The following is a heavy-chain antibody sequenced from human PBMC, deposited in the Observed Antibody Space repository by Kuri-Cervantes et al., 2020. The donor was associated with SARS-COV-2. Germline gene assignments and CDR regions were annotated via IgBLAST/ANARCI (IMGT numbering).Heavy chain of an antibody. D-gene: IGHD3-10*01. V-gene: IGHV3-13*01. CDR1: GFTLSACD. CDR3: VREAPGSASGITSFDL. J-gene: IGHJ2*01. Sequence: GESLKISCAASGFTLSACDMHWVRQVTGKGLEWVSTIATSGDTYYLNSVKGRFTISRESARNSLYLQMNSLRVEGTAVYYCVREAPGSASGITSFDLWGRGTLVTVSS. CDR2: IATSGDT.